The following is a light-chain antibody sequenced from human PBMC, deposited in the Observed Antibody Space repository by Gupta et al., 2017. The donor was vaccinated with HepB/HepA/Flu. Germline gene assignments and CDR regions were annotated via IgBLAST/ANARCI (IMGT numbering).Light chain of an antibody. Sequence: QSVLTQPPSASGTPGQRVTISCSGGNSNIGINPVSWYQQLPVTAPKLLIYSSYQRPSGVPDRFSASKSGTSASRAISGLQSEDEADYYCAAWDDSLDVWLFGGGTNLTVL. CDR2: SSY. J-gene: IGLJ3*02. CDR3: AAWDDSLDVWL. V-gene: IGLV1-44*01. CDR1: NSNIGINP.